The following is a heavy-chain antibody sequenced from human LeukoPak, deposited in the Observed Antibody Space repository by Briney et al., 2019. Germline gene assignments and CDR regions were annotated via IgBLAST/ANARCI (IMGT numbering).Heavy chain of an antibody. CDR1: GGSISSYY. Sequence: SETLSLTCTVSGGSISSYYWSWIRQPAGKGLEWIGRIYTSGSTNYNPSLKSRVTMSVDTSKNQFSLKLSSVTAADTAVYYCAVDFWSGYGIRPNYYYMDVWGIGTTVTVSS. J-gene: IGHJ6*03. V-gene: IGHV4-4*07. CDR2: IYTSGST. CDR3: AVDFWSGYGIRPNYYYMDV. D-gene: IGHD3-3*01.